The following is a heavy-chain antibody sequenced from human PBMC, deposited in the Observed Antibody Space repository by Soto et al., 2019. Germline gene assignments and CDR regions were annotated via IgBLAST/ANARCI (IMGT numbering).Heavy chain of an antibody. V-gene: IGHV4-4*02. D-gene: IGHD3-10*01. CDR2: IYHSGST. J-gene: IGHJ4*02. Sequence: SETLSLTCAVSGGSISSNNWWSWVRQPPGKGLEWIGEIYHSGSTNYNPSLKSRVTISVDKSKNQFSLKLSSVTAADTAVYYCARVNASGVNFDYWGQGTLVTVSS. CDR3: ARVNASGVNFDY. CDR1: GGSISSNNW.